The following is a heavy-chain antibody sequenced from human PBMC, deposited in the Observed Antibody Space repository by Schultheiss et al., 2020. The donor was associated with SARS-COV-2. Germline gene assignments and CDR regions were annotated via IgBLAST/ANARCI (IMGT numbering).Heavy chain of an antibody. CDR3: ARGGPTIRPFDY. CDR2: INHSGST. D-gene: IGHD5-12*01. Sequence: SETLSLTCAVYGGSFSGYYWSWIRQPPGKGLEWIGEINHSGSTNYNPSLKSRVTISVDTSKNQFSLKLSSVTAADTAVYYCARGGPTIRPFDYWGQGTLVTVSS. CDR1: GGSFSGYY. V-gene: IGHV4-34*01. J-gene: IGHJ4*02.